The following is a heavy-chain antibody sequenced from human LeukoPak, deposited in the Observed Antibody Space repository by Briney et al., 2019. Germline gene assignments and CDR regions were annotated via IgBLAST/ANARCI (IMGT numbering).Heavy chain of an antibody. V-gene: IGHV3-23*01. J-gene: IGHJ1*01. CDR3: AKFTRPGSAASADF. Sequence: PGGSLGLSCAASGFAFSNCAMSWVQQAPGKGLEWVSAISGSGATTYYADSMKGPFTISRDNSKNTVYLQMNSLRAEDTAVYYCAKFTRPGSAASADFWAQSTLVSVSS. D-gene: IGHD6-13*01. CDR2: ISGSGATT. CDR1: GFAFSNCA.